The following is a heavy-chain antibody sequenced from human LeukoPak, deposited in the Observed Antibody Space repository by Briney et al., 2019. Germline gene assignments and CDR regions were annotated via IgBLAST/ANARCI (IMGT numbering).Heavy chain of an antibody. CDR1: GYTFISYG. D-gene: IGHD3-10*01. CDR3: ARSGSGGNYYYGMDV. J-gene: IGHJ6*02. CDR2: ISAYNGNT. V-gene: IGHV1-18*01. Sequence: ASVKVSCKASGYTFISYGISWVRQAPGQGLEWMGWISAYNGNTNYAQKLQGRVTMTTDTSTSTAYMELRSLRSDDTAVYYCARSGSGGNYYYGMDVWGQGTTVTVSS.